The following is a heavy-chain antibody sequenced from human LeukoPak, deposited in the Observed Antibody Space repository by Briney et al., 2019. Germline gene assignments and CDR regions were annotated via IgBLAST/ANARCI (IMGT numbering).Heavy chain of an antibody. CDR3: ARGRIQLWLGLNWFDP. D-gene: IGHD5-18*01. J-gene: IGHJ5*02. V-gene: IGHV4-61*02. CDR2: IYTSGST. CDR1: GGSISSGSYY. Sequence: SETLSLTCTVSGGSISSGSYYWSWIRQPAGKGLEWIGRIYTSGSTNYNPSLKGRVTISVDTSKNQFSLKLSSVTAADTAVYYCARGRIQLWLGLNWFDPWGQGTLVTVSS.